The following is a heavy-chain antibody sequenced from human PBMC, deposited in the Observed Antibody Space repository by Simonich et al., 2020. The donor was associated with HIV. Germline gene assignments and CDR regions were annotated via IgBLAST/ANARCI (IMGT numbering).Heavy chain of an antibody. V-gene: IGHV4-39*01. Sequence: QVLLQESGPGLVKPSETLSLTCSVSGGSISSSSYYWGWFRRPPRKGLGWIGSVYYMGSTYYNPAPNSRVTISVDTSKNQFSLNLSSVTAADTAFYYCARPGLAVAGPTYWYFDLWGRGTLVTVSS. CDR3: ARPGLAVAGPTYWYFDL. CDR1: GGSISSSSYY. D-gene: IGHD6-19*01. J-gene: IGHJ2*01. CDR2: VYYMGST.